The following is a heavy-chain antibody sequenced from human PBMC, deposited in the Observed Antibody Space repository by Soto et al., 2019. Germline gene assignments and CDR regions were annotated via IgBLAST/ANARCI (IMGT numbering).Heavy chain of an antibody. J-gene: IGHJ4*02. V-gene: IGHV3-9*01. D-gene: IGHD4-17*01. Sequence: EVQLVESGGGLVQPGRSLRLSCAASGFTFDDYAMHWVRQAPGKGLEWVSGISWNSGSIGYADSVKGRFTISRDNAKNSLYLQMNSLRAEDTALYYRAKAYDYGPYFDYWGQGTLVTVSS. CDR2: ISWNSGSI. CDR1: GFTFDDYA. CDR3: AKAYDYGPYFDY.